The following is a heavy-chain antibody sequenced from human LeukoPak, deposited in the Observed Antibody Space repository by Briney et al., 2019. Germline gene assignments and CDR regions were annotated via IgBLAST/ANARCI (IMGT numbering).Heavy chain of an antibody. V-gene: IGHV3-23*01. D-gene: IGHD3-22*01. CDR2: ISGSGGST. Sequence: TGGSLRLSCAASGFTFSSDDMSWVRQAPGKGLVLVTGISGSGGSTYYADSVKGRFTISRDNSKNTLYLRMNSLRAEDTAVYYCAKHTYYYESSGTTALFDYWGQGTLVTVSS. CDR1: GFTFSSDD. J-gene: IGHJ4*02. CDR3: AKHTYYYESSGTTALFDY.